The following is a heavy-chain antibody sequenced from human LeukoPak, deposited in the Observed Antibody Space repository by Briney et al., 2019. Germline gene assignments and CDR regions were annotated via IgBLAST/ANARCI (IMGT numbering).Heavy chain of an antibody. J-gene: IGHJ3*02. CDR2: ISSSSSYI. Sequence: GGSLRLSCAASGFTFSSYSMNWVRQAPGKGLEWVSSISSSSSYIYYADSVKGRFTISRDNAKNSLYLQMNSLRAEDTAVYYCAKDPIVVVTAIRRNAFDIWGQGTMVTVSS. D-gene: IGHD2-21*02. CDR3: AKDPIVVVTAIRRNAFDI. V-gene: IGHV3-21*04. CDR1: GFTFSSYS.